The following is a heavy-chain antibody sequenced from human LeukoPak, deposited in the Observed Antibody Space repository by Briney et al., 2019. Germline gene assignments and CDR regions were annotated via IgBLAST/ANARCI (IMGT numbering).Heavy chain of an antibody. CDR3: ARDLSGRYVWDY. CDR1: GFTFNSHA. D-gene: IGHD1-26*01. V-gene: IGHV3-33*05. Sequence: GGPLRLSCAASGFTFNSHAMHWVRQAPGKGLEWVAFISYEGSTEYYAESVKGRFTVSRDNSKNTLYLQVNSLRAEDTAVYYCARDLSGRYVWDYWGQGTLVSVSS. J-gene: IGHJ4*02. CDR2: ISYEGSTE.